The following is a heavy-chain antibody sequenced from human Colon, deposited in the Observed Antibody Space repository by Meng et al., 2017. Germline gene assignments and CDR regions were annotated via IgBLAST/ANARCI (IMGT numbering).Heavy chain of an antibody. CDR2: VNAADGST. CDR3: ARGAITRTATAHGW. J-gene: IGHJ4*02. CDR1: GYTFTCYT. D-gene: IGHD1-14*01. V-gene: IGHV1-3*01. Sequence: HVQVGLFGAGVKKQGASVKLTCKSTGYTFTCYTLHWVRQAPGQSLEWVGWVNAADGSTKYSQKYLDRVTITRDTSASTASMELSSLRSEATAVYYCARGAITRTATAHGWWGQGTLVTVSS.